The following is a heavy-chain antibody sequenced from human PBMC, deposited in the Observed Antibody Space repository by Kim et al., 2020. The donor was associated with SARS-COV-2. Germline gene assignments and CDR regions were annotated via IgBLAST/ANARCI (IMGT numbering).Heavy chain of an antibody. CDR2: ISYDGSNK. CDR3: AKDADPVFGVEDGSFV. D-gene: IGHD3-3*01. V-gene: IGHV3-30*18. CDR1: GFTFSSYG. J-gene: IGHJ4*02. Sequence: GGSLRLSCAASGFTFSSYGMHWVRQAPGKGLEWVAVISYDGSNKYYADSVKGRFTISRDNSKNTLYLQMNSLRAEDTAVYYCAKDADPVFGVEDGSFVWGQGTLVTVSS.